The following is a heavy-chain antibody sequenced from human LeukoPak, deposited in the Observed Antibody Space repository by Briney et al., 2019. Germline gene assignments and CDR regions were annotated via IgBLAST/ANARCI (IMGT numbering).Heavy chain of an antibody. V-gene: IGHV3-66*01. D-gene: IGHD3-3*02. CDR1: GFTFSSYA. CDR3: TKDTHKGI. CDR2: LYSGGSP. Sequence: PGGSLRLSCAASGFTFSSYAMHWVRQAPGKGPEWVSVLYSGGSPYYAQSVKGRFTISRDSFKNTLDLQMNNLRVEDTAVYFCTKDTHKGIWGQGTLVTVSS. J-gene: IGHJ4*02.